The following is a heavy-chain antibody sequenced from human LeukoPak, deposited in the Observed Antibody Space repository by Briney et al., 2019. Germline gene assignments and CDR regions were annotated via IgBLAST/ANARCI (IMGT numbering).Heavy chain of an antibody. Sequence: ASVKVSCKASGYTFTSYYMHWVRQAPGQGLEWMGIINPRGGSTSYAQRFQGRVTMTRDTSTSTVYMELSSLKSEDTAVYYCARVLTVFRNFDAFHIWGQGTMVTVSS. V-gene: IGHV1-46*01. CDR3: ARVLTVFRNFDAFHI. J-gene: IGHJ3*02. CDR2: INPRGGST. CDR1: GYTFTSYY. D-gene: IGHD3-3*01.